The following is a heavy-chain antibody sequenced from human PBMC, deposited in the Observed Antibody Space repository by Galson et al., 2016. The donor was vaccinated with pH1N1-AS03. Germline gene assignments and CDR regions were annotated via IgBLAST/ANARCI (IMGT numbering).Heavy chain of an antibody. V-gene: IGHV3-74*01. CDR1: GFTFSNNW. D-gene: IGHD3-16*01. Sequence: SLRLSCAASGFTFSNNWMHWVRQAPGKGLEWVSRIISNGSGTNYADSVKGRFTTSRDNARNTLYLQMNSLRAEDTAVYYCAKYYRVSHIDSWGQGTLVTVSS. CDR3: AKYYRVSHIDS. J-gene: IGHJ4*02. CDR2: IISNGSGT.